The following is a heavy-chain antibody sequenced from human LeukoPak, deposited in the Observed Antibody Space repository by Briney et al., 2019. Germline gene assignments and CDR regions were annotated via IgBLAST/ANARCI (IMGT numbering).Heavy chain of an antibody. J-gene: IGHJ4*02. D-gene: IGHD6-13*01. CDR2: IYYSGRT. CDR1: GGSISNYY. V-gene: IGHV4-59*01. CDR3: ARVRQLAFDY. Sequence: LETLSLTCTVSGGSISNYYWSWIRQPPGKGLEWVGYIYYSGRTNYNRPLKSRVTISVDTSKNQFSLKLSSVTTADTAVYYCARVRQLAFDYWGQGTLVTVSS.